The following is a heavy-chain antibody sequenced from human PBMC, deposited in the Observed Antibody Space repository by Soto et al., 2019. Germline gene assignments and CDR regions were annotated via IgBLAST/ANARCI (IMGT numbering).Heavy chain of an antibody. CDR2: IYYSGST. V-gene: IGHV4-31*03. Sequence: PSETLSLTCTVSGGSISSGGYYWSWIRQHPGKGLEWIGYIYYSGSTYYNPSLKSRVTISVDTSKNQFSLKLSSVTAADTAVYYCAREGRITMARGVRSYGMDVWGQGTTVTVSS. J-gene: IGHJ6*02. CDR1: GGSISSGGYY. D-gene: IGHD3-10*01. CDR3: AREGRITMARGVRSYGMDV.